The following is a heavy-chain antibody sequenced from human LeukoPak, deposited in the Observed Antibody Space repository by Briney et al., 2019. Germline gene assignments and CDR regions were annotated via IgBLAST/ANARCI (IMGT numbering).Heavy chain of an antibody. D-gene: IGHD6-13*01. J-gene: IGHJ4*02. Sequence: SETLSLTCAVSGGSISSGGYSWSWIRQPPGKGLEWIGYIYHSGSTYYNPSLKSRVTISVDRFKNQFSLKLSSVTAADTAVYYCARDNRYSSSWYIDYWGQGTLVTVSS. CDR2: IYHSGST. V-gene: IGHV4-30-2*01. CDR3: ARDNRYSSSWYIDY. CDR1: GGSISSGGYS.